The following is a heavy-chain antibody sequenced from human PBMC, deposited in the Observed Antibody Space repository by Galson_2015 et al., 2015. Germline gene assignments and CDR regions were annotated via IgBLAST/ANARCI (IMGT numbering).Heavy chain of an antibody. D-gene: IGHD1-26*01. CDR1: GFTFSDYW. J-gene: IGHJ3*01. Sequence: SLRLSCAASGFTFSDYWMSWVRQAPGKGLEWVANIKQDGSEKYYVDSVKGRFTISRDNAKDSLYLQMSSLRVEDTALYYCARDWAQGAADVWGLGTMVTVSS. CDR2: IKQDGSEK. V-gene: IGHV3-7*01. CDR3: ARDWAQGAADV.